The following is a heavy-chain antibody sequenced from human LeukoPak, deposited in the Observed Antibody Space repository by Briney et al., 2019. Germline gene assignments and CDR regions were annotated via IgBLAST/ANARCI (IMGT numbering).Heavy chain of an antibody. CDR1: GGSIRSGDYY. CDR2: IYYSGST. J-gene: IGHJ6*03. CDR3: ARGGGYTLHYYYYMDV. V-gene: IGHV4-30-4*08. D-gene: IGHD6-13*01. Sequence: SETLSLTCTVSGGSIRSGDYYWSWIRQPPGKGLEWIGYIYYSGSTYYNPSLKSRVTISVDTSKNQFSLKLSSVTAADTAVYYCARGGGYTLHYYYYMDVWGKGTTFTVSS.